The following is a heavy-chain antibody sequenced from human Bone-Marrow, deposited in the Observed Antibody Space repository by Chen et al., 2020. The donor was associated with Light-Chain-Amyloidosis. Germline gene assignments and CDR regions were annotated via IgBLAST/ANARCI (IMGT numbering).Heavy chain of an antibody. CDR1: GFTFSSYS. J-gene: IGHJ6*03. CDR3: ARDQAAVGPYYYYYMDV. V-gene: IGHV3-48*01. D-gene: IGHD6-13*01. Sequence: EVQLVESGGGLVQPGGSLRLSCAASGFTFSSYSMNWVRQAPGKGLEWVSYISSSSSTIYYADSVKGRFTISRDNAKNSLYLQMNSLRAEDTAVYYCARDQAAVGPYYYYYMDVWGKGTTVTVSS. CDR2: ISSSSSTI.